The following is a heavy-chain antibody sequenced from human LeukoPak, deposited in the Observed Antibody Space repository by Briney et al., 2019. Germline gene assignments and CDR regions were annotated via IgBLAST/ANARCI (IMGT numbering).Heavy chain of an antibody. V-gene: IGHV3-30*02. D-gene: IGHD1-1*01. CDR2: IRFDGNNK. J-gene: IGHJ4*02. CDR3: AKWGIGNNWDIDDH. Sequence: GGSLRLSCAASGFTFSSYGMHWVRQAPGKGLEWVTFIRFDGNNKYYADSVKGRFTVSRDNSKNTLYVQMNSLRGEDTAVYYCAKWGIGNNWDIDDHWGQGTLVTVSS. CDR1: GFTFSSYG.